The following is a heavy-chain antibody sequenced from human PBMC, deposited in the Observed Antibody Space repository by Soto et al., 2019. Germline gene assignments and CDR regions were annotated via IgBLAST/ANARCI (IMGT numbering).Heavy chain of an antibody. Sequence: GSLRLSCAAPVFTFSSYGMHWVRQAPGKGLEWVAVISYDGSNKYYADSVKGRFTISRDNSKNTLYLQMNSLRAEDTAVYYCAKDYGGSSYYYYGMDVWGQGTTVTVSS. J-gene: IGHJ6*02. CDR2: ISYDGSNK. CDR1: VFTFSSYG. D-gene: IGHD4-17*01. V-gene: IGHV3-30*18. CDR3: AKDYGGSSYYYYGMDV.